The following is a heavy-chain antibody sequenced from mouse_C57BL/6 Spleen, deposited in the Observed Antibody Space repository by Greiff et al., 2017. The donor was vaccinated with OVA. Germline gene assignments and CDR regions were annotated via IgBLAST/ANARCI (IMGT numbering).Heavy chain of an antibody. D-gene: IGHD2-12*01. J-gene: IGHJ3*01. CDR1: GFNIKDDY. Sequence: EVKLMESGAELVRPGASVKLSCTASGFNIKDDYMHWVKQRPEQGLEWIGWIDPENGDTEYASKFQGKATITADTSSNTAYLQLSSLTSEDTAVYYCTTRRRNWGQGTLVTVSA. CDR3: TTRRRN. CDR2: IDPENGDT. V-gene: IGHV14-4*01.